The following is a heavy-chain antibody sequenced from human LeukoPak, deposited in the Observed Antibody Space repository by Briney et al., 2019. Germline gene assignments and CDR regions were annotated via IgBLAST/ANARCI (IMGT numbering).Heavy chain of an antibody. Sequence: PSETLSPTCTVSGGSISSGSYYLSWIRQPAGKGLEWIGRIYTSGSTNYNPSLKSRVTISVDTSKNQFSLKLSSVTAADTAVYYCARDGYYYGSSGYYYPEDWGQGTLVTVSS. V-gene: IGHV4-61*02. D-gene: IGHD3-22*01. J-gene: IGHJ4*02. CDR1: GGSISSGSYY. CDR2: IYTSGST. CDR3: ARDGYYYGSSGYYYPED.